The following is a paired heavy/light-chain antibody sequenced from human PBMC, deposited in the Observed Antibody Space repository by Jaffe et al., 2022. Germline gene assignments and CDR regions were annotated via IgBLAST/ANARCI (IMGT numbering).Light chain of an antibody. V-gene: IGLV3-21*02. CDR3: QVWDSSSDHYV. Sequence: SYVLTQPPSVSVAPGQTARITCGGNNIGSKSVHWYQQKPGQAPVLVVYDDSDRPSGIPERFSGSNSGNTATLTISRVEAGDEADYYCQVWDSSSDHYVFGTGTKVTVL. CDR2: DDS. J-gene: IGLJ1*01. CDR1: NIGSKS.
Heavy chain of an antibody. CDR1: GGSISSGGYS. D-gene: IGHD2-15*01. J-gene: IGHJ5*02. CDR3: ARGERRYCSGGSCYSYWFDP. Sequence: QLQLQESGSGLVKPSQTLSLTCAVSGGSISSGGYSWSWIRQPPGKGLEWIGYIYHSGSTYYNPSLKSRVTISVDRSKNQFSLKLSSVTAADTAVYYCARGERRYCSGGSCYSYWFDPWGQGTLVTVSS. CDR2: IYHSGST. V-gene: IGHV4-30-2*01.